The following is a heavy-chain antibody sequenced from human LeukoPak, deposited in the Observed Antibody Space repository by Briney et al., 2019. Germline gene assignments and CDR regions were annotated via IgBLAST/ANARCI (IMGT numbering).Heavy chain of an antibody. J-gene: IGHJ3*02. V-gene: IGHV1-18*01. CDR3: ARDVVGATGAEDAFDI. CDR2: IRTYNGNT. Sequence: ASVKVSCKASGYIFINYGIGWVRQAPGQGLEWMGWIRTYNGNTNYAQKLQGRVAMSTDTSTSTAYMELRSLRSDDTAVYYCARDVVGATGAEDAFDIWGPGTTVTVSS. D-gene: IGHD1-26*01. CDR1: GYIFINYG.